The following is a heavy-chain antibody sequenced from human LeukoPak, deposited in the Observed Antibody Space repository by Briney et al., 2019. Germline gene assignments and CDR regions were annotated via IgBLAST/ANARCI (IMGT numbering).Heavy chain of an antibody. Sequence: GGSLRLSCAASRFIFSNHWMTWVRQAPGKGLEWVAMINQDGSDKYYADSVKGRFTISRDNSKNTVSLQMNILRAEDTAVYYCVRDQQWRIYSGRFYPQAKAYYYYAMDVWGQGTTVSVSS. V-gene: IGHV3-7*01. D-gene: IGHD3-10*02. CDR1: RFIFSNHW. CDR3: VRDQQWRIYSGRFYPQAKAYYYYAMDV. CDR2: INQDGSDK. J-gene: IGHJ6*02.